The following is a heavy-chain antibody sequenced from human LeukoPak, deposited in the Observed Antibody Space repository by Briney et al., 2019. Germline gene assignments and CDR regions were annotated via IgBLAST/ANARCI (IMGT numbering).Heavy chain of an antibody. CDR1: GFTFSSYA. V-gene: IGHV3-23*01. CDR2: ISGSGGST. J-gene: IGHJ4*02. CDR3: AKDSYYDSSGSFVY. D-gene: IGHD3-22*01. Sequence: PGGPLRLSCAASGFTFSSYAMSWVRQAPGKGLEWVSAISGSGGSTYYADSVKGRFTISRDNSKNTLYLQMNSLRAEDTAVYYCAKDSYYDSSGSFVYWGQGTLVTVSS.